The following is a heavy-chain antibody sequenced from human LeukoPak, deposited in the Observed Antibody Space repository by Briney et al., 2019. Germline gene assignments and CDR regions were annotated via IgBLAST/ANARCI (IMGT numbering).Heavy chain of an antibody. CDR3: ARAQGAVDY. V-gene: IGHV4-59*01. CDR1: GGSISSYY. Sequence: PSETLSLTCTVSGGSISSYYWSWIRQPPGKGLEWVGHIYYLGSTNYNPSLKSRVTISIDTSKNYFSLKLNSVIAADTAVYYCARAQGAVDYWGQGTLVTVSS. CDR2: IYYLGST. J-gene: IGHJ4*02.